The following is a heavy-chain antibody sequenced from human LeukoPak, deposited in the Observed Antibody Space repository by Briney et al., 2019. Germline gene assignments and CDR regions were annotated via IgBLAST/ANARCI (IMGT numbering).Heavy chain of an antibody. D-gene: IGHD3-22*01. V-gene: IGHV4-39*07. CDR1: GGSISSSSYY. CDR2: IYYSGIT. Sequence: SETLSLTCTVSGGSISSSSYYWGWIRQPPGKGLEWIGSIYYSGITYYNPSLKSRVTISVDTSKNQFSLKLSSVTAADTAVYYCARALYYDSSGYSNPAFDYWGQGTLVTVSS. J-gene: IGHJ4*02. CDR3: ARALYYDSSGYSNPAFDY.